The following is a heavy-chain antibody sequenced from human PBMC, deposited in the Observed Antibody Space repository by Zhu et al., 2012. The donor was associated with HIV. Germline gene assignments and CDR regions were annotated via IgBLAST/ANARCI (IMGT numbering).Heavy chain of an antibody. CDR1: GGSINSYY. J-gene: IGHJ4*02. D-gene: IGHD3-22*01. V-gene: IGHV4-59*01. Sequence: QVQLKESGPGLVKPSETLSLTCTVSGGSINSYYWSWIRQPPGKGLEWIGYIYYTGITKYNPSLKSRVTISLDTSKNQFSLKLGSVTAADTAVYYCARDPADYDSSGYYPVYFDYWGQGPWS. CDR2: IYYTGIT. CDR3: ARDPADYDSSGYYPVYFDY.